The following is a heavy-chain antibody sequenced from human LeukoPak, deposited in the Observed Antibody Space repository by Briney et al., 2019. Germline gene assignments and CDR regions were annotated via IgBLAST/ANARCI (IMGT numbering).Heavy chain of an antibody. CDR1: GYTFTSYD. CDR2: MNPKSGNA. V-gene: IGHV1-8*01. Sequence: ASVKVSCKASGYTFTSYDINWVRQATGQGLEWMGWMNPKSGNAGYAPKFRGRVTMTRNTSISTAYMELSSLRSEDTAVYYCARVYYGSGSQYYYYGMDVWGQGTTVTVSS. D-gene: IGHD3-10*01. CDR3: ARVYYGSGSQYYYYGMDV. J-gene: IGHJ6*02.